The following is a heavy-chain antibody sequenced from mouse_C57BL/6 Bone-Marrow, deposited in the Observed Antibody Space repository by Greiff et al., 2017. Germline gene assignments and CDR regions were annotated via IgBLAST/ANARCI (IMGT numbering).Heavy chain of an antibody. D-gene: IGHD1-1*01. CDR2: INPYNGGT. J-gene: IGHJ1*03. CDR3: AIWDYGSSSSYWYFDV. V-gene: IGHV1-19*01. Sequence: VQLKESGPVLVKPGASVKMSCKASGYTFTDYYMNWVKQSHGKSLEWIGVINPYNGGTSYNQKFKGKATLTVDTSSSKAYIELNRLTSEDSAVYYCAIWDYGSSSSYWYFDVWGTGTTVTDSS. CDR1: GYTFTDYY.